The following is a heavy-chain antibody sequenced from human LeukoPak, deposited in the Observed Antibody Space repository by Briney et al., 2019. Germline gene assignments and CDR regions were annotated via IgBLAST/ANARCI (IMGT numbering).Heavy chain of an antibody. CDR1: GYTFTSYG. Sequence: RASVKVSCKASGYTFTSYGISWVRQAPGQGLEWMGWISAYNGNTNYAQKLQGRVTMTTDTSTSTAYMELRSLRSDDTAVYYCARSSSPSYGRSYYFDYWGQGTLVTVSS. CDR2: ISAYNGNT. J-gene: IGHJ4*02. V-gene: IGHV1-18*01. D-gene: IGHD5-18*01. CDR3: ARSSSPSYGRSYYFDY.